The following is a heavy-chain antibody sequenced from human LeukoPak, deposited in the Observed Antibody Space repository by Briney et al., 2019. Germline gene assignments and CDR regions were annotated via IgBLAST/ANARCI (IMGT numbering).Heavy chain of an antibody. CDR3: AKASGSPYYFDY. Sequence: GGSLRLSCAASGFTFSNFAMSWVRQAPGKGLECVSLISANGGATYYADSVKGRFTISRDNSKSTLYLQMNSPRADDTAVYYCAKASGSPYYFDYWGQGTLVTVSS. J-gene: IGHJ4*02. CDR1: GFTFSNFA. CDR2: ISANGGAT. V-gene: IGHV3-23*01. D-gene: IGHD3-10*01.